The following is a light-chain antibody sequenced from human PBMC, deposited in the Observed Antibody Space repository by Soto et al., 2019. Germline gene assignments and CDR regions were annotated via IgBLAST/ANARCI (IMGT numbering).Light chain of an antibody. CDR2: GAF. CDR1: PSVTNY. V-gene: IGKV3D-15*01. Sequence: EIMLTQSPATLSLSPGERATLSCRASPSVTNYLAWYQQKPGQAPRLLIYGAFNRATGIPARFSGSGSGTDFTLTISGLQSGDSAVYFCQQYNNWPFSFGQGTRLEIK. J-gene: IGKJ5*01. CDR3: QQYNNWPFS.